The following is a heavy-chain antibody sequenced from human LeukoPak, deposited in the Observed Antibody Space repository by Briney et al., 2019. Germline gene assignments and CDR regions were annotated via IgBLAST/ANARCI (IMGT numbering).Heavy chain of an antibody. CDR2: INHSGST. CDR1: GGSFSGYY. Sequence: SETLSLTCAVHGGSFSGYYWSWIRQPPGKGLEWIGEINHSGSTNYNPSLKSRVTISVDTSKNQFSLKLSSVTAADTAVYYCARGRDYYDSSGYILDWGQGTLVTVSS. J-gene: IGHJ4*02. D-gene: IGHD3-22*01. CDR3: ARGRDYYDSSGYILD. V-gene: IGHV4-34*01.